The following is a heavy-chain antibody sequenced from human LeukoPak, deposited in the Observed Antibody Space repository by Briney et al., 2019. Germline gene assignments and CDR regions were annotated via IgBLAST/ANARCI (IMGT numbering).Heavy chain of an antibody. V-gene: IGHV3-7*01. Sequence: GGSLRLSCAVSGFTFSNYWMTWVRQAPGKGLEWVANIKEHGNEKNYVDSVKGRFTISSDNANYSVYLEMNSLRADDTAVYNCARPDLTNTWYFFEHWGQGTLVTVSS. CDR3: ARPDLTNTWYFFEH. CDR1: GFTFSNYW. CDR2: IKEHGNEK. D-gene: IGHD2-8*02. J-gene: IGHJ4*02.